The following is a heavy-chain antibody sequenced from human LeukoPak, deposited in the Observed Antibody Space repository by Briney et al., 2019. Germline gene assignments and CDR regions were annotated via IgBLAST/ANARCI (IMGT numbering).Heavy chain of an antibody. Sequence: GRSLRLSCAASGFTFSSYGMHWVRQAPGKGLEWVAVIWYDGSNKYYADSVKGRFTISRDNSKNTLYLQMNSLRAEDTALYYCAKGFPGSSGWYYFDYWGQGTLVTVSS. CDR3: AKGFPGSSGWYYFDY. J-gene: IGHJ4*02. CDR2: IWYDGSNK. CDR1: GFTFSSYG. D-gene: IGHD6-19*01. V-gene: IGHV3-33*06.